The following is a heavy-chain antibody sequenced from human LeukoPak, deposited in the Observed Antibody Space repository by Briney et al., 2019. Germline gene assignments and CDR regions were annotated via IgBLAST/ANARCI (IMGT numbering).Heavy chain of an antibody. CDR3: ARPLRITMVPGVNDAFDI. CDR2: IYYSGST. Sequence: PSETLSLTCTVSGGSISSISYDWGWIRQPPGKGLEWIGSIYYSGSTYYNPSLKSRVTISVDTSKNQFSLKLSSVTAADTAVYYCARPLRITMVPGVNDAFDIWGQGTMVTVSS. CDR1: GGSISSISYD. V-gene: IGHV4-39*01. J-gene: IGHJ3*02. D-gene: IGHD3-10*01.